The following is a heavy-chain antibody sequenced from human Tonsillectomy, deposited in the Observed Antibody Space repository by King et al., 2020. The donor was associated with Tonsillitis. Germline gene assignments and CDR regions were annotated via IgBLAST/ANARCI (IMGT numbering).Heavy chain of an antibody. CDR2: ITSDASRT. CDR1: GFTFSTYW. CDR3: VRDSVASGSFDS. J-gene: IGHJ4*02. D-gene: IGHD3-10*01. Sequence: VQLVESGGHLVQPGGSLRLSCAASGFTFSTYWMHWVRQAPGKGLVWVSHITSDASRTTYADSVKGRFTISRDNAKNTLYLQMNSLRAEDTAVYYCVRDSVASGSFDSWGQGTLVTVSS. V-gene: IGHV3-74*01.